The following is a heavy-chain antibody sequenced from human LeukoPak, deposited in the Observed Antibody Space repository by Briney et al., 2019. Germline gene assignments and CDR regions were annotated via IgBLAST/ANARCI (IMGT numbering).Heavy chain of an antibody. CDR3: AKLNSYGDY. V-gene: IGHV3-23*01. CDR2: ISGNGDTT. Sequence: GGSLRLSCAVSGFTLSNHGMSWVRQAPGKGLEWVSTISGNGDTTYYADSVKGRFTISRDNSKSMVYLQMDSLRVEDTAAYYCAKLNSYGDYWGQGTLVTISS. D-gene: IGHD5-18*01. CDR1: GFTLSNHG. J-gene: IGHJ4*02.